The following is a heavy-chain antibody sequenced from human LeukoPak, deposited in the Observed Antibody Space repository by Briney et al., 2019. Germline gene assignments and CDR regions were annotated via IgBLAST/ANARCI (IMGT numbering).Heavy chain of an antibody. CDR1: GYTFTSYG. D-gene: IGHD5-12*01. V-gene: IGHV1-2*02. Sequence: ASVKVSCKASGYTFTSYGISWVRQAPGQGPEWMGWINPHSGGTNYAQKFRGRVTMTRDTSISTTYMELRSLRSDDTAVYYCARTSHYVDIAATIPYGIYYFDYWGQGTLVTVSS. CDR2: INPHSGGT. CDR3: ARTSHYVDIAATIPYGIYYFDY. J-gene: IGHJ4*02.